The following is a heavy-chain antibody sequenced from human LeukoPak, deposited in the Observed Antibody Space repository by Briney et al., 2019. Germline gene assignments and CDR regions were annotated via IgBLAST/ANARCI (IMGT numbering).Heavy chain of an antibody. Sequence: AGGSLRLSCAASGFTFSNYRMNWVRQAPGKGLEWVSSISSSSNINYADSVKGQFTISRDNAKTSLYLQMNSLRAEDTAVYYCARARYYDSSGTGDAFDIWGQGTMVTVSS. CDR2: ISSSSNI. D-gene: IGHD3-22*01. CDR3: ARARYYDSSGTGDAFDI. V-gene: IGHV3-21*01. J-gene: IGHJ3*02. CDR1: GFTFSNYR.